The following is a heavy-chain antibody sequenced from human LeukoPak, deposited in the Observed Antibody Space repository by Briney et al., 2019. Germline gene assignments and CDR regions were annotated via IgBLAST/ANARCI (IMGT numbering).Heavy chain of an antibody. CDR3: VKGAAYHLGDAFDI. V-gene: IGHV3-9*01. CDR2: ISWNSGTI. D-gene: IGHD2-15*01. J-gene: IGHJ3*02. Sequence: GGSLRLSCAGSGFTFDDYVMNWVRQAPGKGLEWVTGISWNSGTIGYADSVKGRFTISRDNAKNSLYLQMNSLRAEDTALYYCVKGAAYHLGDAFDIWGQGTMVTVSS. CDR1: GFTFDDYV.